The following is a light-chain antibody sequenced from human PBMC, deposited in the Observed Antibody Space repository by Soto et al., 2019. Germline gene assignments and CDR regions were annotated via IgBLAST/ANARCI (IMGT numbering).Light chain of an antibody. CDR2: EVS. CDR1: GSDIGAYKF. Sequence: QSALAQPPSASGSPGQSVTISCTGSGSDIGAYKFVSWYQQHPGKAPKLMIFEVSNRPSGISSRFSGSKSGNTASLTISGLQAEDEADYYCASYTSSSTSVIFGRGTKVTVL. J-gene: IGLJ2*01. CDR3: ASYTSSSTSVI. V-gene: IGLV2-14*01.